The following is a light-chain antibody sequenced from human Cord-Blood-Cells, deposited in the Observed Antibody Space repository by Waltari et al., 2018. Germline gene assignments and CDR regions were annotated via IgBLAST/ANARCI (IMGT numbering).Light chain of an antibody. CDR1: SSAVGGYNH. V-gene: IGLV2-8*01. CDR3: SSYAGSNNIFVV. J-gene: IGLJ2*01. CDR2: EVS. Sequence: QSALTQPPSASGSPGQSVTISCPGTSSAVGGYNHVSWYPQHPGKAPNLMIYEVSKRPSGVPDRFSCSKSGNTASLTVSGLQAEDEADYYCSSYAGSNNIFVVFGGGTKLTVL.